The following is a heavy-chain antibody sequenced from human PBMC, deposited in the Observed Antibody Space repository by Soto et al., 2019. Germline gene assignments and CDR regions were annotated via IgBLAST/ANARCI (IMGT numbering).Heavy chain of an antibody. V-gene: IGHV1-3*01. CDR3: ARIRGRVWLLDL. J-gene: IGHJ5*02. CDR2: INAGNGNT. Sequence: GAPAKPSSKDSGYGLTCYANHWLYQETGQRLEWMGWINAGNGNTKYSQKFQGRVTISRDTSASTVYMELSSLRSEDTAVYDCARIRGRVWLLDLLGQGSLVIVTS. D-gene: IGHD5-12*01. CDR1: GYGLTCYA.